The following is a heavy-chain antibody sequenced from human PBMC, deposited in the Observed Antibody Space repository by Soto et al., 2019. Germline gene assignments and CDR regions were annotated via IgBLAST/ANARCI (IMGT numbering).Heavy chain of an antibody. CDR2: ISYDGSNK. D-gene: IGHD3-3*02. J-gene: IGHJ4*02. CDR1: GFTFSSYA. CDR3: ARESRSFEEYYFDY. V-gene: IGHV3-30-3*01. Sequence: GGSLRLSCAASGFTFSSYAMHWVRQAPGKGLEWVAVISYDGSNKYYADSVKGRFTISRDNSKNTLYLQMNSLRAEDTAVYYCARESRSFEEYYFDYWGQGTLVTVSS.